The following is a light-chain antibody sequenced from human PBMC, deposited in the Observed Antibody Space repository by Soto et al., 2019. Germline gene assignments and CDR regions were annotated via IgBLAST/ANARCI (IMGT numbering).Light chain of an antibody. Sequence: DIVMTQSPDSLAVSLGERATINCRSSQSVLYSSNNKNYLAWYQQKPGQPPKLLIYWGSTREFGVPDRFSGSGSGTDFTLTISRLQAEDLAVYYCQQYHTIPRTFGQGTKVEIK. V-gene: IGKV4-1*01. CDR1: QSVLYSSNNKNY. J-gene: IGKJ1*01. CDR3: QQYHTIPRT. CDR2: WGS.